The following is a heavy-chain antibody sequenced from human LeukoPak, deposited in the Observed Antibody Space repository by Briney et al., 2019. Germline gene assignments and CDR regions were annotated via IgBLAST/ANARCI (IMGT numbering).Heavy chain of an antibody. Sequence: SETLSLTCTVSGGSISSYYWSWIRQPPGKGLEWIGYIYYSGSTYYNPSLKSRVTISVDTSKNQFSLKLSSVTAADTAVYYCARGGGYSSSSQIDYWGQGTLVTVSS. D-gene: IGHD6-6*01. J-gene: IGHJ4*02. V-gene: IGHV4-59*06. CDR2: IYYSGST. CDR3: ARGGGYSSSSQIDY. CDR1: GGSISSYY.